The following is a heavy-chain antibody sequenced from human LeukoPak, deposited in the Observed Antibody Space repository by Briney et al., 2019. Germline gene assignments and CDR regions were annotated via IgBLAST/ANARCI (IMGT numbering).Heavy chain of an antibody. CDR1: GFTFSDYY. D-gene: IGHD3-22*01. CDR2: IYHSGST. CDR3: AIARTYYYDSSGYYYGWFDP. V-gene: IGHV4-30-2*01. Sequence: LRLSCAASGFTFSDYYMDWVRQAPGKGLEWIGYIYHSGSTYYNPSLKSRVTISVDRSKNQFSLKLSSVTAADTAVYYCAIARTYYYDSSGYYYGWFDPWGQGTLVTVSS. J-gene: IGHJ5*02.